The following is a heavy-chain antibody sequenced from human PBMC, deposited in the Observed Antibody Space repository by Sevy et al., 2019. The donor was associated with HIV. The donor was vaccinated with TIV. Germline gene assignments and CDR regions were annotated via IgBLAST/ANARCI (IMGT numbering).Heavy chain of an antibody. CDR1: GFTFSNAW. D-gene: IGHD3-22*01. J-gene: IGHJ3*02. CDR3: TTDFRNTMIVVVNAFDI. CDR2: IKSKTDGGTT. V-gene: IGHV3-15*01. Sequence: GGSLRLSCAASGFTFSNAWMSWVRQAPGKGLEWVGRIKSKTDGGTTDYAAPVKGRFTISRDDSKNTLYLQMNSLKTEDTAVYYCTTDFRNTMIVVVNAFDIWGQGTMVTVSS.